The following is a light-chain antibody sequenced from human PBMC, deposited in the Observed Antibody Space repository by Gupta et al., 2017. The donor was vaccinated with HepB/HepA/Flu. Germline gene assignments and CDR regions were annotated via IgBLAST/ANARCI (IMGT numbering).Light chain of an antibody. Sequence: DIQMTQSPSSLSAFVGDRVTITCQASQDIDNYLNWYHQKPGKAPKLLLYEASKLQTRVPSRFRGSGSRTAFSLTIIRLHPADIGTSYCQQCHTHPLTFGGGTKVEI. J-gene: IGKJ4*01. CDR3: QQCHTHPLT. V-gene: IGKV1-33*01. CDR2: EAS. CDR1: QDIDNY.